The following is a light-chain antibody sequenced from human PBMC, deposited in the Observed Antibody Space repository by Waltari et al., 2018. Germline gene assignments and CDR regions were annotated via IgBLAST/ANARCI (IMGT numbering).Light chain of an antibody. CDR2: YAS. J-gene: IGKJ3*01. V-gene: IGKV1-17*01. CDR3: QQHSSYPVT. Sequence: DIQMTQSPSSLSASVGDTVTITCRASQAIRNYLAWYQQKPGKAPRPLIYYASNLETGVPSRFSVSGSGTTFTLIINSLQPEDFATYYCQQHSSYPVTFGQGTKVEIK. CDR1: QAIRNY.